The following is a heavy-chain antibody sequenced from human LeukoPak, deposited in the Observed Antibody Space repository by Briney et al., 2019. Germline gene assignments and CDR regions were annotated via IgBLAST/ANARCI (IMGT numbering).Heavy chain of an antibody. J-gene: IGHJ4*02. Sequence: TGGSLRLSCAAPGFTLSNFAIRTVCHDPGKGLEWVSGISSSGGSTYCADFVKGRFTVSRDNSKSTLYLQMSSLRAEDTAVYYCAKGLESSIWYTLIDYWGQGTLVTVSS. V-gene: IGHV3-23*01. CDR2: ISSSGGST. D-gene: IGHD6-13*01. CDR3: AKGLESSIWYTLIDY. CDR1: GFTLSNFA.